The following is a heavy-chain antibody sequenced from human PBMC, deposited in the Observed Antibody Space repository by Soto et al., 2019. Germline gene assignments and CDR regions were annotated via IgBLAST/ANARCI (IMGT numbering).Heavy chain of an antibody. CDR3: ARDSYGLLTGYYFDH. CDR1: GFSFSSYS. Sequence: EVQLVESGGGLVQPGGSLRLSCAASGFSFSSYSMHWVRQAPGEGLVLLSRINSDGSKMVYADSVKGRFTISRDNAKNKLSLEMSGLGAEDTAVYYCARDSYGLLTGYYFDHWRQGTLVTVSS. CDR2: INSDGSKM. V-gene: IGHV3-74*01. D-gene: IGHD3-9*01. J-gene: IGHJ4*02.